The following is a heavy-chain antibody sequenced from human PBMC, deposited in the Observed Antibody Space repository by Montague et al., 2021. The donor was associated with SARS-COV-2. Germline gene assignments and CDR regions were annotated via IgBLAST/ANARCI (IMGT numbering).Heavy chain of an antibody. V-gene: IGHV6-1*01. D-gene: IGHD6-13*01. CDR2: NN. Sequence: NNDYAVAVKSRRTINPDTSKNQFSLQLNSVTPEDTAVYYCARGGSWLYYFDYWGQGTLVTVSS. CDR3: ARGGSWLYYFDY. J-gene: IGHJ4*02.